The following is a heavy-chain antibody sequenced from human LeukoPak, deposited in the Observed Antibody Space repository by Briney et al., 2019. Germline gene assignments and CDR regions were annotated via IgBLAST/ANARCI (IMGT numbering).Heavy chain of an antibody. J-gene: IGHJ4*02. Sequence: ASVKVSCKASGYTFTGYYMHWVRQAPGQGREWMGWINPNSGGTNYAQKFQGRVTMTRDTSISTAYMELSRLRSDDTAVYYCARDLRAPGYCSSTSCYNPDYWGQGTLVTVSS. CDR1: GYTFTGYY. CDR3: ARDLRAPGYCSSTSCYNPDY. CDR2: INPNSGGT. D-gene: IGHD2-2*02. V-gene: IGHV1-2*02.